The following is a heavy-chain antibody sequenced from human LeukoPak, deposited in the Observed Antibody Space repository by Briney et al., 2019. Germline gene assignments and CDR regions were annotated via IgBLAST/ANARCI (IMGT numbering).Heavy chain of an antibody. CDR2: ISYDGSNK. J-gene: IGHJ6*02. CDR3: ASLAYSSGWYTFYYYYYGMDV. Sequence: GGSLRLSCAASGFTFSSYAMHWVRQAPGKGPEWVAVISYDGSNKYYADSVKGRFTISRDNSKNTLYLQMNSLRAEDTAVYYCASLAYSSGWYTFYYYYYGMDVWGQGTTVTVSS. D-gene: IGHD6-19*01. V-gene: IGHV3-30*04. CDR1: GFTFSSYA.